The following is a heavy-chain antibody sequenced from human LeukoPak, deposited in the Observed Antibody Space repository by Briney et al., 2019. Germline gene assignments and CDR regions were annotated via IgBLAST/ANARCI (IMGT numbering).Heavy chain of an antibody. V-gene: IGHV3-66*04. Sequence: GGSLRLSCAASGFTVISKYMSWVRQVPGKGLEWVSVIHSGGSTYYADSVKGRFTISRDNSKNTLFLQMNSLRAEDTAVYYCARHGYSSGWYLVFDYWGQGTLVTVSS. CDR3: ARHGYSSGWYLVFDY. J-gene: IGHJ4*02. D-gene: IGHD6-19*01. CDR2: IHSGGST. CDR1: GFTVISKY.